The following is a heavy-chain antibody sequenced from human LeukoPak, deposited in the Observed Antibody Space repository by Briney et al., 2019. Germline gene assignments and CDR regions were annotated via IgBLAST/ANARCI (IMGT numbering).Heavy chain of an antibody. Sequence: SQTLALTCAISGDRVYSNSAAWNWIRQSPSRGLEWLGRTYYRSKWYNDYAVSVKSRITINPDTSKNQFSLQLNSVTPEDTAVYYCARDRYDYVWGSYRLNWFDPWGQGTLVTVSS. J-gene: IGHJ5*02. CDR2: TYYRSKWYN. V-gene: IGHV6-1*01. CDR1: GDRVYSNSAA. CDR3: ARDRYDYVWGSYRLNWFDP. D-gene: IGHD3-16*02.